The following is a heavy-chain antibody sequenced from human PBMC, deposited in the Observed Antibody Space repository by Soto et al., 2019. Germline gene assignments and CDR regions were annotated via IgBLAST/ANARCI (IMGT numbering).Heavy chain of an antibody. D-gene: IGHD5-12*01. CDR2: ISGSGGST. Sequence: GGSLRLSCAASGFTVSSNYMSWVRQAPGKGLEWVSAISGSGGSTYYADSVKGRFTISRDNSKNTLYLQMNSLRAEDTAVYYCAGVEMATGAFDIWGQGTMVTVSS. V-gene: IGHV3-23*01. CDR3: AGVEMATGAFDI. J-gene: IGHJ3*02. CDR1: GFTVSSNY.